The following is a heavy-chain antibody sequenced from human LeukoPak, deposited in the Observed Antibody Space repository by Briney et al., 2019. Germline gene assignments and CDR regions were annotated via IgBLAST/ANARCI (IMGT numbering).Heavy chain of an antibody. CDR1: GFTFISYG. CDR2: IWYDGSNK. Sequence: GSLRLSCAASGFTFISYGMHWVRQAPGKGLEWVAVIWYDGSNKYYADSVKGRFTISRDNSKNTLYLQMNSLRAEDTAVYYCARLRAVAGPFDYWGQGTLVTVSS. D-gene: IGHD6-19*01. CDR3: ARLRAVAGPFDY. J-gene: IGHJ4*02. V-gene: IGHV3-33*08.